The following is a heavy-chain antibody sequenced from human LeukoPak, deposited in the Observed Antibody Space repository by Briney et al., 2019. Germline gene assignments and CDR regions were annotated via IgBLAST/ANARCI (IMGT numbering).Heavy chain of an antibody. J-gene: IGHJ4*02. CDR2: IIPIFGTA. CDR1: GGTFSSYA. D-gene: IGHD5-24*01. Sequence: SVKVSCKASGGTFSSYAISWVRQAPGQGLGWMGGIIPIFGTANYAQKFQGRVTITADESTSTAYMELSNLRSEDTAVYYCATDGTDLPPIVGWGQGTLVTISS. V-gene: IGHV1-69*13. CDR3: ATDGTDLPPIVG.